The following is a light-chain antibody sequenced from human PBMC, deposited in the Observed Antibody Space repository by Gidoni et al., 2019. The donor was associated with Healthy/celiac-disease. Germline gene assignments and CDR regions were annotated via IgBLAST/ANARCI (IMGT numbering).Light chain of an antibody. V-gene: IGKV3-11*01. Sequence: EIVLTPSPATLSLSPGERATLSCRASQSVSSYLAWYQQKPGQAPRLLIYDASNRATGIPARFSGSGSGTDFTLTISSREPEDFAVYYCQQRSNWPLTFXGGTKVEIK. CDR2: DAS. J-gene: IGKJ4*01. CDR1: QSVSSY. CDR3: QQRSNWPLT.